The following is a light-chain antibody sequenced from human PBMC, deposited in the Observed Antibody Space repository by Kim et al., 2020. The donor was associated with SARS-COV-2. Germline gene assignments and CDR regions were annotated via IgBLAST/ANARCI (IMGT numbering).Light chain of an antibody. Sequence: DIQMTQSPSTMSASVGDRVTITCRASQSISSWLAWYQQKPGKAPKLLIYKASSLESGVPSRFSGSGSGTEFTLTISSLQPDDFATYYCQQYNSYPYTFGQGTKLEI. V-gene: IGKV1-5*03. J-gene: IGKJ2*01. CDR2: KAS. CDR3: QQYNSYPYT. CDR1: QSISSW.